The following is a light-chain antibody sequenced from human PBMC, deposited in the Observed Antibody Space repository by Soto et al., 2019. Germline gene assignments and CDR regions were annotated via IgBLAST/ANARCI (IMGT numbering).Light chain of an antibody. Sequence: EIVLTQSPGTLSLSPGERATLSCRASQSVSSSYLDWYQQKPGQAPRLLIDGASSRATVIPDRFSGSGSGTDFTLTISRLEADDFAVYYCQHYGSPLTFGGGTKVEIK. J-gene: IGKJ4*01. CDR2: GAS. CDR3: QHYGSPLT. V-gene: IGKV3-20*01. CDR1: QSVSSSY.